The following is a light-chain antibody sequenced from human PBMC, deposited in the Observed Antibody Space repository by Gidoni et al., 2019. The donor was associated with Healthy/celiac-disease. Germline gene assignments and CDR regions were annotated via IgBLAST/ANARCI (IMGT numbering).Light chain of an antibody. CDR1: SSDVGSYNL. CDR2: EGS. V-gene: IGLV2-23*01. J-gene: IGLJ2*01. Sequence: QSALPQPASVSGSPGQSITLSCTGTSSDVGSYNLVSWYQQHPGKAPKLMIYEGSKRPSGVSNRFSGSKSGNTASLTIAGLQAEDEADYYCCSYAGSSRVFGGGTKLTVL. CDR3: CSYAGSSRV.